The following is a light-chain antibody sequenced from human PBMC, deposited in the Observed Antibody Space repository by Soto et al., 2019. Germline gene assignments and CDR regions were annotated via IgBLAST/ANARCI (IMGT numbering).Light chain of an antibody. CDR1: SRDVGAYDY. J-gene: IGLJ1*01. V-gene: IGLV2-14*03. CDR3: CSYADGSIYF. CDR2: YVD. Sequence: LTQPGSVSGSPGQSRTISCTGTSRDVGAYDYVSWYLQYPDKAPQLLIYYVDHRPSGVSSRFSGYKYGNTASLTISGLQAEDEGDYYCCSYADGSIYFFGTGTKVTVL.